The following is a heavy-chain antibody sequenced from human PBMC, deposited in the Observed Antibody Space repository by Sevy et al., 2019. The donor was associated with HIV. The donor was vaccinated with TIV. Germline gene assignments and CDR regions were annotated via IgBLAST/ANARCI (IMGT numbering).Heavy chain of an antibody. CDR3: ARDRRTLNYHASSGYNYYFDS. CDR2: ISSDSAYM. V-gene: IGHV3-21*01. J-gene: IGHJ4*02. Sequence: GGSLRLSCAASGFTFSSYNMNWVRQAPGKGLEWISSISSDSAYMYDADSVKGRFTISRDNAKNSLDLQMNGLRAEDTAVYFCARDRRTLNYHASSGYNYYFDSWGQRTLVTVSS. D-gene: IGHD3-22*01. CDR1: GFTFSSYN.